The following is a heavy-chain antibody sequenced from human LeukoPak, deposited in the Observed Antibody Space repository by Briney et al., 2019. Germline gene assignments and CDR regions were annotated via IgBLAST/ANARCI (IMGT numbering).Heavy chain of an antibody. J-gene: IGHJ5*02. D-gene: IGHD3-10*01. CDR1: GYTFTSYY. Sequence: ASVKVSCKASGYTFTSYYMHWVQQAPGQGLEWMGIINPSGGSTSYGQKFQGRVTMTRDMSTSTVYMELSSLRSEDTAVYYCARGEYYYGSGSYYNWFDPWGQGTLVTVSS. CDR3: ARGEYYYGSGSYYNWFDP. V-gene: IGHV1-46*01. CDR2: INPSGGST.